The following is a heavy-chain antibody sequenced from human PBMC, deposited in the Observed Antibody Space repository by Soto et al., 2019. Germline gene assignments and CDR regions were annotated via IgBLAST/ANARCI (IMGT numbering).Heavy chain of an antibody. V-gene: IGHV3-30*18. CDR2: ISYDGSNK. D-gene: IGHD2-2*01. CDR3: AKEYQRYYYYCMDV. Sequence: QVQLVESGGGVVQPGRSLRLSCAASGFTFSSYGMHWVRQAPGKGLEWVAVISYDGSNKYYADSVKGRFTISRDNSKNTLYLQMNSLRAEDTAVYYCAKEYQRYYYYCMDVWGKGTTVTVSS. CDR1: GFTFSSYG. J-gene: IGHJ6*03.